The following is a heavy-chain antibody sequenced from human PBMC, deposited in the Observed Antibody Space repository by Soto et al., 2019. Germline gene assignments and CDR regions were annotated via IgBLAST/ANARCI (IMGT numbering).Heavy chain of an antibody. Sequence: ASVKVSCKASGYTSADFGISWVRQAPGQGLEWMGWVSGNNGASNPAPKVQGRITMTLDTSTGVSYMALRSLRSDDTAIYYCVRDQKYFRVNGNWFDSWGQGTPVTVSS. D-gene: IGHD2-2*01. CDR1: GYTSADFG. J-gene: IGHJ5*01. CDR2: VSGNNGAS. V-gene: IGHV1-18*04. CDR3: VRDQKYFRVNGNWFDS.